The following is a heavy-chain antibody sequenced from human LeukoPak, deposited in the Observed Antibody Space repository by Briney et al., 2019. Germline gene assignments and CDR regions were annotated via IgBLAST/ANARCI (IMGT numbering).Heavy chain of an antibody. CDR1: GGSISSGGYS. V-gene: IGHV4-30-4*07. J-gene: IGHJ4*02. CDR3: ASHSGGYAY. CDR2: IYYRET. Sequence: SQTLSLTCTVSGGSISSGGYSWSWIRQPPGKGLEWIGYIYYRETYYNSSLKSRVTISADTSKDQFSLKLSSVTAADTAVYYCASHSGGYAYWGQGTLVTVSS. D-gene: IGHD5-12*01.